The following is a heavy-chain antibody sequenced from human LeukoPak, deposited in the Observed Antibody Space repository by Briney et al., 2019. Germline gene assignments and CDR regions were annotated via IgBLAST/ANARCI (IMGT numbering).Heavy chain of an antibody. Sequence: GGSLRLSCAASGFTFDDYAMHWVRQAPGKGLEWVSGISRNSSSIGYADSVKGRFTISRDNAKNSLYLQMNSLRAEDTALYYCAKDHRGYYDSSGYYGMDVWGQGTTVTVSS. CDR1: GFTFDDYA. D-gene: IGHD3-22*01. CDR2: ISRNSSSI. V-gene: IGHV3-9*01. J-gene: IGHJ6*02. CDR3: AKDHRGYYDSSGYYGMDV.